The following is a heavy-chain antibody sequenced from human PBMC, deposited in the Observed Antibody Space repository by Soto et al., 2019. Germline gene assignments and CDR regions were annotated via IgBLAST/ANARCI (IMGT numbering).Heavy chain of an antibody. D-gene: IGHD6-19*01. CDR3: VRSDNGGWYMLDS. V-gene: IGHV5-51*01. CDR1: GYSFTSYW. J-gene: IGHJ4*02. CDR2: IYPGDSEI. Sequence: PGESLKISCKASGYSFTSYWIGWVRQMPGKGLEWMGIIYPGDSEIRYSPSFQGQVTISADKSTSTAYLQWNSLKASDTAMYYCVRSDNGGWYMLDSWGQGIPVTVSS.